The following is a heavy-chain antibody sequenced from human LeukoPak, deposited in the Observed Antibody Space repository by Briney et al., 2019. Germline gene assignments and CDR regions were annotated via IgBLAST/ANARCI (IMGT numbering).Heavy chain of an antibody. Sequence: SETLSLTCTVSGGSISSYYWSWTRQPPGKGLEWIGYIYYSGSTNYNPSLKSRVTMSVDTSKNQFSLKLSSVTAADTAVYYCAGATKIYDFWSGYLAFQHWGQGTLVTVSS. V-gene: IGHV4-59*01. J-gene: IGHJ1*01. CDR2: IYYSGST. CDR1: GGSISSYY. CDR3: AGATKIYDFWSGYLAFQH. D-gene: IGHD3-3*01.